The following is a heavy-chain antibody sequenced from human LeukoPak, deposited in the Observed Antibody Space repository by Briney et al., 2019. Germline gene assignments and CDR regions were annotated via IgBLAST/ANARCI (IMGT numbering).Heavy chain of an antibody. D-gene: IGHD3-22*01. CDR3: ARHYDSSGYSLDY. CDR1: GFTFSSYW. J-gene: IGHJ4*02. Sequence: GGSLRVSCAASGFTFSSYWMTWVRQAPGKGLEWVANIKQDGSQKYYVDSVKGRFTISRDNAKNSLYLQMNSLRAEDTAVHYCARHYDSSGYSLDYWGQGTLVTVSS. V-gene: IGHV3-7*01. CDR2: IKQDGSQK.